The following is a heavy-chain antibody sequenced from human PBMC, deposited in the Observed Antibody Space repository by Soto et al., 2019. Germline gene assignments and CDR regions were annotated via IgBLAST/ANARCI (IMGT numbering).Heavy chain of an antibody. CDR1: GGSVGRVDYG. D-gene: IGHD5-12*01. CDR2: IYDSGTY. CDR3: AKEKGYISGLNNLDS. J-gene: IGHJ4*02. V-gene: IGHV4-30-4*08. Sequence: SETLSLTCTVSGGSVGRVDYGWSWIRQPPGKGREWSGYIYDSGTYYSHPSLKSRVTTAVDTTNTQFILQLRSVSDEDTAMYYSAKEKGYISGLNNLDSWGQGTMVTVSS.